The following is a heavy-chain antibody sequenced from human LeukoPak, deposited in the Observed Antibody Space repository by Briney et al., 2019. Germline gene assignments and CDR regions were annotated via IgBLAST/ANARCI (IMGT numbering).Heavy chain of an antibody. CDR2: LSKSGNT. V-gene: IGHV4-59*13. Sequence: SETLSLTCTVSGGSISSYYWSWIRQPPGKGLEWIGYLSKSGNTNYSPSLKSRVTIFGDTSKNQFFLKLGSVTAADTAVYYCARARYVNSFYAFDIWGQGTLVTVSS. CDR1: GGSISSYY. D-gene: IGHD3-9*01. CDR3: ARARYVNSFYAFDI. J-gene: IGHJ3*02.